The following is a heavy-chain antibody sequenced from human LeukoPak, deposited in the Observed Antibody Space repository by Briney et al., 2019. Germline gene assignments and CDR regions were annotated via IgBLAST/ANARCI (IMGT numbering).Heavy chain of an antibody. J-gene: IGHJ6*03. CDR3: ARYEHYYYYMDV. CDR1: GFTFSSYA. D-gene: IGHD2-8*01. Sequence: PGGSLRLSCAASGFTFSSYAMHWVRQAPGKGLEYVSAISSNGGSTYYANSVKGRFTISRDNSKNTLYLQMGSLRAEDMAMYYCARYEHYYYYMDVWGKGTTVTVSS. V-gene: IGHV3-64*01. CDR2: ISSNGGST.